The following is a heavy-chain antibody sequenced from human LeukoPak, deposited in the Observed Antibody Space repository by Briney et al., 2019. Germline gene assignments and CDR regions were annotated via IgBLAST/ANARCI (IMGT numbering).Heavy chain of an antibody. V-gene: IGHV1-2*06. CDR2: INPNSGGT. J-gene: IGHJ5*02. CDR3: ARATRHIVVVPAAIMFDP. Sequence: ASVKVSCKASGYTFTGYYMHWVRQAPGQGLEWMGRINPNSGGTNYAQKFQGRVTMTRDTSISTAYVELSRLRSDETAVYYCARATRHIVVVPAAIMFDPWGQGTLVTVSS. D-gene: IGHD2-2*01. CDR1: GYTFTGYY.